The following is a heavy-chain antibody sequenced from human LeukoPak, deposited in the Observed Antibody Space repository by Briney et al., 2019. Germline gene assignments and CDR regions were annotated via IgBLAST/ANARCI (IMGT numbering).Heavy chain of an antibody. V-gene: IGHV4-59*01. Sequence: SETLSLTCTVSGGSISSYYWSWIRQPPGKGLEWIGYIYYSGSTNYNPSLKSRVTISVDTSKNQFSLKLSSVTAADTAVYYCARHLGVTMVRGVIDYWGQGTLVTVSS. D-gene: IGHD3-10*01. J-gene: IGHJ4*02. CDR1: GGSISSYY. CDR2: IYYSGST. CDR3: ARHLGVTMVRGVIDY.